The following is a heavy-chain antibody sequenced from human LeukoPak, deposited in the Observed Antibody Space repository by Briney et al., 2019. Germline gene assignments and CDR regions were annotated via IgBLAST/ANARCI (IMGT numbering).Heavy chain of an antibody. CDR3: ARGLPRWVTKGFATVTNHRWY. J-gene: IGHJ4*02. CDR2: ISSSSSTI. Sequence: GGSLRLSCAASGFTFSSYSMNWVRQAPGKGLEWVSYISSSSSTIYYADSVKGRFTISRDNAKNSLYLQMNSLRAEDTAVYYCARGLPRWVTKGFATVTNHRWYWGQGTLVTVSS. CDR1: GFTFSSYS. D-gene: IGHD4-17*01. V-gene: IGHV3-48*04.